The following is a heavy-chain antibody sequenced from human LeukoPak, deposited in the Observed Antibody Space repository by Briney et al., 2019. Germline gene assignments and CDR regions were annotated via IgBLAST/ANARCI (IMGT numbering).Heavy chain of an antibody. CDR1: GGGISSSNW. V-gene: IGHV4-4*02. D-gene: IGHD2-15*01. J-gene: IGHJ4*02. CDR2: IYHSGST. Sequence: SETLSLTCAVSGGGISSSNWWSWVRQPPGKGLEWIGEIYHSGSTNYNPSLKSRVTISVDKSKNQFSLKLSSVTAADTAVYYCARIHRYCSGGACYVLDNWGQGTLVAVSS. CDR3: ARIHRYCSGGACYVLDN.